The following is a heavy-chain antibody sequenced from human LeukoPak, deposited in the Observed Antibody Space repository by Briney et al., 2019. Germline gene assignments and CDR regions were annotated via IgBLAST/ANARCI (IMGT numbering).Heavy chain of an antibody. D-gene: IGHD2-2*01. CDR3: ARGAPQYCSSTSCLYGYYYYYGMDV. J-gene: IGHJ6*02. CDR2: MNPNRGNT. Sequence: ASVKVSCKASGYTFTSYDINWVRQATGQGLDWMGWMNPNRGNTGYAQKFQGRVTMTRNTSISTAYMELSSLRSEDPAVYYCARGAPQYCSSTSCLYGYYYYYGMDVWGQGTTVTVSS. CDR1: GYTFTSYD. V-gene: IGHV1-8*01.